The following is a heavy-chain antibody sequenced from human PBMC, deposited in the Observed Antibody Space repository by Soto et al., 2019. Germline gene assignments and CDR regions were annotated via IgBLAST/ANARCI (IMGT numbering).Heavy chain of an antibody. D-gene: IGHD4-4*01. Sequence: GGSLRLSCAASGFTFSSYAMSWVRQAPGKGLEWVSAISGSGGSTYYADSVKGRFTISRDNSKNTLYLQMNSLRAEDTAVYYCARSDYSNSNYYYYYMDVWGKGTTVTVSS. CDR2: ISGSGGST. CDR3: ARSDYSNSNYYYYYMDV. CDR1: GFTFSSYA. V-gene: IGHV3-23*01. J-gene: IGHJ6*03.